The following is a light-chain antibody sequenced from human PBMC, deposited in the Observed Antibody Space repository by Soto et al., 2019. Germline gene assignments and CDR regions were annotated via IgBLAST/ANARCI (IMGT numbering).Light chain of an antibody. J-gene: IGKJ4*01. Sequence: EIQMTQSPSSLSASVGDRVTITCRASQSISSYLNWYQQKPGKAPKLLIYDASNLEIGVPSRFSGRVSGTDFTLTITSLQPEDIATYFCQQDDDLPLTFGGGTKVDIK. CDR3: QQDDDLPLT. V-gene: IGKV1-33*01. CDR1: QSISSY. CDR2: DAS.